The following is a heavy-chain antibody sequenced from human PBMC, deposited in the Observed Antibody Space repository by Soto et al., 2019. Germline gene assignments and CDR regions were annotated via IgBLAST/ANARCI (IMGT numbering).Heavy chain of an antibody. CDR3: AREDPAAAGSYPVFDY. D-gene: IGHD6-13*01. CDR2: IYYSGST. CDR1: GGSISSGGYY. V-gene: IGHV4-31*03. Sequence: QVQLQESGPGLVKPSQTLSLTCTVSGGSISSGGYYWSWIRQHPGKGLEWIGYIYYSGSTYYNPSLKRRVTISVDTSKNQFSLKLSSVTAADTAVYYCAREDPAAAGSYPVFDYWGQGTLVTVSS. J-gene: IGHJ4*02.